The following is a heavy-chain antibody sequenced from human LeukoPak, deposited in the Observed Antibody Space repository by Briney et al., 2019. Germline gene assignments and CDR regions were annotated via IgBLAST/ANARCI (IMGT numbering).Heavy chain of an antibody. D-gene: IGHD5-18*01. CDR1: GGSISSYY. CDR3: ARMDSYGYVNY. J-gene: IGHJ4*02. CDR2: FYYSGST. V-gene: IGHV4-59*05. Sequence: SETLSLTCTVSGGSISSYYWSWIRQPPGKGLEWIGSFYYSGSTYYNPSLKGRVTISVHTSKNQFSLKLSSVTAADTAVYYCARMDSYGYVNYWGQGTLVTVSS.